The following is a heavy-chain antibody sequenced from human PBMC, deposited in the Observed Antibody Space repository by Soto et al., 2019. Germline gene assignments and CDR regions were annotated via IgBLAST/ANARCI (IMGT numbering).Heavy chain of an antibody. D-gene: IGHD2-2*01. CDR3: TRLIDIVVVPAAMEDCFDP. CDR1: GFTFSGSA. CDR2: IRSKANSYAT. J-gene: IGHJ5*02. Sequence: PGGSLRLSCAASGFTFSGSAMHWVRQASGKGLEWVGRIRSKANSYATAYAASVKGRFTISRDDSKNMAYLQMNSLKTEDTAVYYCTRLIDIVVVPAAMEDCFDPWGQGTLVTVSS. V-gene: IGHV3-73*01.